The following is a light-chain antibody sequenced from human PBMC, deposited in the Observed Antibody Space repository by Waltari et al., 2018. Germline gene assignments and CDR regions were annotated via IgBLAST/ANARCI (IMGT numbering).Light chain of an antibody. CDR2: CSS. V-gene: IGKV3-20*01. CDR3: QQHGTLPAT. CDR1: QSVGSSS. Sequence: EIVLTQSPGTASFSPGERGTLPCRASQSVGSSSLAWYQQNPGQATRLVIYCSSRRATGIPDRFSGSGSGTDFSLTISRLEPEDFAVYYCQQHGTLPATFGQGTKVEIK. J-gene: IGKJ1*01.